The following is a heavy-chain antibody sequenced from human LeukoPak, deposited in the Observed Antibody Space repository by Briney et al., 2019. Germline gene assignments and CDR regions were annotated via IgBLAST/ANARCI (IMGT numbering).Heavy chain of an antibody. CDR3: ARDDYYGSGMIDP. CDR2: IKQDGSEK. Sequence: GGSLRLSCAASGFTFSSYWMSWVRQAPGKGLEWVANIKQDGSEKYYVDSVKGRFTISRDNAKNSLYLQMNSLRAEDTAVYYCARDDYYGSGMIDPWGQGTLVTVSS. CDR1: GFTFSSYW. J-gene: IGHJ5*02. D-gene: IGHD3-10*01. V-gene: IGHV3-7*01.